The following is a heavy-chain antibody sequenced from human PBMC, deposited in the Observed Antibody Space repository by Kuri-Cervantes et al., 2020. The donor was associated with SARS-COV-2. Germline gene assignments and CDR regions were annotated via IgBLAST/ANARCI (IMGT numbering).Heavy chain of an antibody. CDR3: AKDRLGHNYYDSSGYLTGWFDP. CDR1: GFTFSGHW. D-gene: IGHD3-22*01. J-gene: IGHJ5*02. CDR2: INPDGSYT. Sequence: GGSLRLSCAASGFTFSGHWIHWVRQAPGKGLVWVSRINPDGSYTNNADSVKGRFTLSRDNAKNMLFLQMNSLRAEDTAVYYCAKDRLGHNYYDSSGYLTGWFDPWGQGTLVTVSS. V-gene: IGHV3-74*01.